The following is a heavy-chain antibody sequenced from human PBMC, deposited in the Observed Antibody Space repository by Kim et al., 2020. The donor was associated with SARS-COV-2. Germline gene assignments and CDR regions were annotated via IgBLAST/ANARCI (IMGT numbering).Heavy chain of an antibody. V-gene: IGHV3-53*01. Sequence: GGSLRLSCAASGFTVSSNYMTWVRQAPGKGLEWVSVIYSAGSTYYADSVKGRFSISRDNFKNTLYLQMNSLRAEDTAVYYCARDSGGSGTWDYYYGLDVWGQGTTVTVSS. CDR3: ARDSGGSGTWDYYYGLDV. CDR2: IYSAGST. D-gene: IGHD3-10*01. J-gene: IGHJ6*02. CDR1: GFTVSSNY.